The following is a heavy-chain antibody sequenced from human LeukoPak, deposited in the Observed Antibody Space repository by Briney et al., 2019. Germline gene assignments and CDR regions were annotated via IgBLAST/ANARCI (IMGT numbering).Heavy chain of an antibody. J-gene: IGHJ4*02. CDR3: ARDLIHSALGDFHY. CDR2: IYASGST. CDR1: GGSISSYY. D-gene: IGHD2-21*01. V-gene: IGHV4-4*07. Sequence: PSDTLSLTCTVSGGSISSYYWSWIRQPVGKGLEWIGRIYASGSTNYNPSLKSRVTMSVDMSKNQFSLKLSSVTAADTAVYYCARDLIHSALGDFHYWGQGVLVTVSS.